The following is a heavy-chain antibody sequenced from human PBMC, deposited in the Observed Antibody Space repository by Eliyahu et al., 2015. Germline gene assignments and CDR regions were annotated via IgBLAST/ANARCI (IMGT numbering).Heavy chain of an antibody. Sequence: EVQLVESGGGLIQPGGSLRLXCAAXGFXVSSNYMSWVRQAPGKGLEWLSVMYNGGATYYADSVKGRFTISRDNSKNTLYLQMNSLRADDTAVYYCARDLGAYKRAFDYWGQGTLVIVSS. CDR1: GFXVSSNY. J-gene: IGHJ4*02. CDR3: ARDLGAYKRAFDY. CDR2: MYNGGAT. V-gene: IGHV3-53*01. D-gene: IGHD3-16*01.